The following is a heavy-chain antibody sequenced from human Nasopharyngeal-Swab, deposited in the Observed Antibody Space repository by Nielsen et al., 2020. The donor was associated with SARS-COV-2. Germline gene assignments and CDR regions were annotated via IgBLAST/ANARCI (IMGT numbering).Heavy chain of an antibody. D-gene: IGHD3-22*01. V-gene: IGHV3-13*01. J-gene: IGHJ3*02. Sequence: GGSLRLSCAASGFTFSSYDMHWVRQATGKGLEWVSAIGTAGDTYYPGSVKGRFTISRENAKNSLYLQMNSLRAGDTAVYYCARVNYDSSGGDAFDSWGQGTMVT. CDR1: GFTFSSYD. CDR2: IGTAGDT. CDR3: ARVNYDSSGGDAFDS.